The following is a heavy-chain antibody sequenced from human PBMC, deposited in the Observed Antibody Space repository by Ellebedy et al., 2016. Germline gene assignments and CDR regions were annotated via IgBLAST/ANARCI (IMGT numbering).Heavy chain of an antibody. CDR2: ISAGGDIT. CDR3: YYGHYSAS. V-gene: IGHV3-23*01. CDR1: GFMFRNFF. Sequence: GESLKISXAASGFMFRNFFMSWVRQAPGGGLEWVSTISAGGDITFSADSVKGRFTISRDNSRDTLYLQMNSLRAEDTAVYYCYYGHYSASWGQGTLVTVSS. J-gene: IGHJ4*02. D-gene: IGHD4-17*01.